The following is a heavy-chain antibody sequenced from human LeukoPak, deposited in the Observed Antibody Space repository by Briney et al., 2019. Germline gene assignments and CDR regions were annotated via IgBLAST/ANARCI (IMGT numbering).Heavy chain of an antibody. CDR1: GFTFSSYE. CDR2: ISNGGSMK. J-gene: IGHJ4*02. Sequence: PGGSLRLSRAASGFTFSSYEMNWVRQAPGKGLEWISYISNGGSMKYYADSVKGRFTISRDNAKKSLYLQMDGLRAEDTAVYYCAREYDFWTGKSDHFDFWGQGTLVTVSS. V-gene: IGHV3-48*03. CDR3: AREYDFWTGKSDHFDF. D-gene: IGHD3-3*01.